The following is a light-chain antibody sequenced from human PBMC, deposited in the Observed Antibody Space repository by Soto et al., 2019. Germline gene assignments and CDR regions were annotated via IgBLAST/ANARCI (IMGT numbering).Light chain of an antibody. CDR2: ENN. V-gene: IGLV1-51*02. J-gene: IGLJ2*01. CDR3: GTWENSLSVV. Sequence: QSVLTQPPSVSAAPGQKVTISCSGSSSNIGSSSVSWYQQLPGTAPKLLIYENNKRPSGIPDRFSGSKSGTSATLGITGLQTGDEADYYCGTWENSLSVVFGGGTKLTVL. CDR1: SSNIGSSS.